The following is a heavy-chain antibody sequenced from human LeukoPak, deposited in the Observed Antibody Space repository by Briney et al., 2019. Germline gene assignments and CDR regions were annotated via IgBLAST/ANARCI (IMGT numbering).Heavy chain of an antibody. CDR1: GGSISNDDYY. V-gene: IGHV4-30-4*01. J-gene: IGHJ3*02. Sequence: SETLSLTCSVSGGSISNDDYYWSWIRQPPGKGLEWLGNIYSSGATHYNPSLKSQVAISIDTSKNQFSLNLTSVTAADTAVYYCAREESTYYYDSSGYQKPADAFDIWGQGTMVTVSS. CDR3: AREESTYYYDSSGYQKPADAFDI. CDR2: IYSSGAT. D-gene: IGHD3-22*01.